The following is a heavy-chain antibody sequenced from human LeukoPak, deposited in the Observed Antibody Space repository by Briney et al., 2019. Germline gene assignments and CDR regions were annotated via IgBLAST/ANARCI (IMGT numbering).Heavy chain of an antibody. J-gene: IGHJ4*02. CDR3: VRLEYNDCQFDY. Sequence: SETLSLTCTVSGGSISSSSLYWGWVRQSPGKGLEWVGNIYYSGSTYYNPSLKSRVTISVDTSRNQFSLKLKSVIAADTAVYYCVRLEYNDCQFDYWGQGTLVTVSS. CDR1: GGSISSSSLY. V-gene: IGHV4-39*01. D-gene: IGHD2-21*02. CDR2: IYYSGST.